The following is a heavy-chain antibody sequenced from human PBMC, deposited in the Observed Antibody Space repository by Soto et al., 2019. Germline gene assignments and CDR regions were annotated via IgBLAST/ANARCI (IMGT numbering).Heavy chain of an antibody. CDR3: ARVAWFGKLFDFDY. V-gene: IGHV4-30-4*01. D-gene: IGHD3-10*01. CDR2: IYYSEST. J-gene: IGHJ4*02. CDR1: AGTFRTGEHH. Sequence: SQAWSLTYTVSAGTFRTGEHHWSRFRQPPGKGLEWIGYIYYSESTYYNPSLKSRVTISVDTSKNQFSVKLSSVTAADTAVYYFARVAWFGKLFDFDYWGQGTPVTVS.